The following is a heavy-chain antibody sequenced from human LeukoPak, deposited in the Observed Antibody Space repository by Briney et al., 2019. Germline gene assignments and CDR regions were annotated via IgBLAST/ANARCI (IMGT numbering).Heavy chain of an antibody. CDR3: ARDLEAIVVVPAAIAFDY. CDR2: ISSSSYT. Sequence: GGSLRLSCAASGFTFSDYYMSWIRQAPGKGLEWVSYISSSSYTNYADSVKGRFTISRDNAKNSLYLQMNSLRAEDTAVYYCARDLEAIVVVPAAIAFDYWGQGTLVTVSS. CDR1: GFTFSDYY. D-gene: IGHD2-2*02. V-gene: IGHV3-11*06. J-gene: IGHJ4*02.